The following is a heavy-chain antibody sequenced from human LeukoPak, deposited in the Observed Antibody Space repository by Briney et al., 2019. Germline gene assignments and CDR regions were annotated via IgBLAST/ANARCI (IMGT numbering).Heavy chain of an antibody. CDR1: GGSLSSYY. V-gene: IGHV4-59*01. Sequence: PSETLSLTCSVSGGSLSSYYWVWIRQPPGKGLEWIGYIYYSGSTNYNPSLKSRVTISVDTSKNQFSLKLSSVTAADTAVYYCARDKGPELAYCGGDCQGAWFDPWGQGTLVTVSS. J-gene: IGHJ5*02. CDR2: IYYSGST. CDR3: ARDKGPELAYCGGDCQGAWFDP. D-gene: IGHD2-21*01.